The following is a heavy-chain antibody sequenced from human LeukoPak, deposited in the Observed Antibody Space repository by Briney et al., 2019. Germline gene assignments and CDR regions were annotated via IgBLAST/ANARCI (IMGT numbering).Heavy chain of an antibody. J-gene: IGHJ6*02. CDR3: AKGGDGHNLEYYYYGMDV. V-gene: IGHV3-30*18. D-gene: IGHD5-24*01. Sequence: GGSLRLSCAASGFTFSSYGMHWVRQAPGKGLEWVAVIPYDGSNKYYADSVKGRFTISRDNSKNTLYLQMNSLRAEDTAVYYCAKGGDGHNLEYYYYGMDVWGQGTTVTVSS. CDR1: GFTFSSYG. CDR2: IPYDGSNK.